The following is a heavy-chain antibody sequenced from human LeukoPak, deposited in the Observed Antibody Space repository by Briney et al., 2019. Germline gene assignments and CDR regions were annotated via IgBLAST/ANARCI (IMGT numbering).Heavy chain of an antibody. V-gene: IGHV4-39*01. CDR1: GGSISSDAYY. D-gene: IGHD6-6*01. CDR2: IYYSGST. J-gene: IGHJ3*02. CDR3: ARRVAARHDAFDI. Sequence: SETLSLTCTVSGGSISSDAYYWGWVRQPPGKGLEWIGSIYYSGSTYYNPSLKSRVTISVDTSKNQFSLKLSSVTAADTAVYHCARRVAARHDAFDIWGQGTMVTVSS.